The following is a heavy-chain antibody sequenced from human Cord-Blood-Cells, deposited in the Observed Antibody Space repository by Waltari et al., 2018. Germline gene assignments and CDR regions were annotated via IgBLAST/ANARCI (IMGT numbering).Heavy chain of an antibody. V-gene: IGHV3-30*04. D-gene: IGHD7-27*01. CDR3: ARESGDAFDI. CDR2: ISYDRSNK. CDR1: GFTFSSYA. Sequence: QVQLVESGGGVVQPGRSLRLSCAASGFTFSSYAMHWVRQAPGKGLECVAVISYDRSNKYYADSVKGRCTISRDNSKNTLYLQMNSLRAEDTAVYYCARESGDAFDIWGQGTMVTVSS. J-gene: IGHJ3*02.